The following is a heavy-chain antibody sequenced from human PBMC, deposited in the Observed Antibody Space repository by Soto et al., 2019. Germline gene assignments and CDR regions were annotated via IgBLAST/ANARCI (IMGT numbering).Heavy chain of an antibody. D-gene: IGHD6-19*01. CDR3: AMLGGWSGGSSGMDV. V-gene: IGHV3-72*01. CDR1: GLIFSDYH. J-gene: IGHJ6*02. Sequence: EVQLVESGGGLVQPGGSLRLCCAASGLIFSDYHMDWVRQAPGKGLEWVGRTRRKANSYTTEYAASVKGRFTISRDDSKNSLYLQMNSLKSEDTAVYYCAMLGGWSGGSSGMDVWGQGTTVTVSS. CDR2: TRRKANSYTT.